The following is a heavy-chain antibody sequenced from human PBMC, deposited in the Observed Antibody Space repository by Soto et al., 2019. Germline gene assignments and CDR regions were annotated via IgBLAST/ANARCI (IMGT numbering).Heavy chain of an antibody. D-gene: IGHD2-15*01. J-gene: IGHJ4*02. Sequence: EVQLVESGGGLVQPGGSLRLSCAASGFTFSDYWLSWVRQSPVKGLEWVANMSPDGRKRYYLDSLKGRFTISRDNAKNSLYLQMNRLSAADTAVYFCSRDPVAFHIGGHWGQGTLVTVSS. CDR1: GFTFSDYW. CDR2: MSPDGRKR. V-gene: IGHV3-7*01. CDR3: SRDPVAFHIGGH.